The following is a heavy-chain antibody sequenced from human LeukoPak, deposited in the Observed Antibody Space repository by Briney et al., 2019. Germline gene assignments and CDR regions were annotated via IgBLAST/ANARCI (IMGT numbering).Heavy chain of an antibody. V-gene: IGHV4-30-2*01. CDR1: GGSISSGGYY. Sequence: PSETLSLTCTVSGGSISSGGYYWSWIRQPPGKGLEWIGYIYHSGSTYYNPSLKSRVTISVDRSKNQFSLKLSSVTAADTAVYYCASVDYPDAFDIWGQGTMVTVSS. CDR2: IYHSGST. CDR3: ASVDYPDAFDI. J-gene: IGHJ3*02. D-gene: IGHD4-11*01.